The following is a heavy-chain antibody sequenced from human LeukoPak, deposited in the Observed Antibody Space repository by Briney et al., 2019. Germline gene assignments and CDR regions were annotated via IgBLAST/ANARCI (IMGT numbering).Heavy chain of an antibody. Sequence: GGSLRLSCAASGLTFSAYTMNWVRQAPGKGLEWVSSSSSSRSYLYYADSVKGRFTISRANAKNSLYLEMNSLRAEDTAVYYCARGADYDILTGYMDVWGKGTTVTVSS. V-gene: IGHV3-21*01. CDR1: GLTFSAYT. CDR2: SSSSRSYL. CDR3: ARGADYDILTGYMDV. D-gene: IGHD3-9*01. J-gene: IGHJ6*03.